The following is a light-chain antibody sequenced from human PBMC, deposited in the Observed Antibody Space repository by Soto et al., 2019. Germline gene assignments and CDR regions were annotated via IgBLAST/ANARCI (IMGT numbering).Light chain of an antibody. CDR2: KDR. CDR3: QSADSSGTQRV. Sequence: SYELTQPPSVSVSPGQTARITCFGDALPKQYAYWYQQKPGQAPVLVIYKDRERPSGIPERFSGSTSGTTVTLTINGVQAEDEADYYCQSADSSGTQRVFGTGTKVTVL. V-gene: IGLV3-25*03. CDR1: ALPKQY. J-gene: IGLJ1*01.